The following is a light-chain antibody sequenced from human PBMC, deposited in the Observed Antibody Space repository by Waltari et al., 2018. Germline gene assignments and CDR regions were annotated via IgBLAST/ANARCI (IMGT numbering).Light chain of an antibody. J-gene: IGKJ1*01. CDR2: GAS. Sequence: EIVLTQSPGTLSLSPGERATLSCRASQSVSSSYFAWYQQKPGQAPRLLIHGASSRATGIPDRFSGSGSGTDFTLTISRLEPEDFAVYYCQQYGNSPPTFGQGTKVEIK. V-gene: IGKV3-20*01. CDR1: QSVSSSY. CDR3: QQYGNSPPT.